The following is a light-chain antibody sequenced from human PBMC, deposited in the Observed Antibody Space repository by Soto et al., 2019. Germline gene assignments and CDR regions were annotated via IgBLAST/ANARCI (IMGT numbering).Light chain of an antibody. CDR1: SSDVGGYNY. CDR2: EVS. Sequence: QSALTQPASVSGSPGQSITISGTGTSSDVGGYNYVSWYQQHPGKAPKLMIYEVSNRPSGVSNRFSGSKSGNTASLTISGLQAEDEADYYWSSYTSSSTPYVFGSGTKLTVL. V-gene: IGLV2-14*01. J-gene: IGLJ1*01. CDR3: SSYTSSSTPYV.